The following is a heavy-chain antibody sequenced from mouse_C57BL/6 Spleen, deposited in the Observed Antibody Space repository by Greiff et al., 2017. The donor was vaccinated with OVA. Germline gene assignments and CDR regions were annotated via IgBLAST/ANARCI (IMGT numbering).Heavy chain of an antibody. V-gene: IGHV1-64*01. CDR1: GYTFTSYW. J-gene: IGHJ2*01. CDR2: IHPNSGST. CDR3: ARDYYGSSFDY. Sequence: QVHVKQPGAELVKPGASVKLSCKASGYTFTSYWMHWVKQRPGQGLEWIGMIHPNSGSTNYNEKFKSKATLTVDKSSSPAYMQLSSLTSEDSAVYYCARDYYGSSFDYWGQGTTLTVSS. D-gene: IGHD1-1*01.